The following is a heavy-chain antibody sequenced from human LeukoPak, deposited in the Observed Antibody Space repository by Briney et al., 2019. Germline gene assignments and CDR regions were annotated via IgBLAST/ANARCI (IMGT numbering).Heavy chain of an antibody. CDR3: AREGRQLVIDY. CDR1: GYTFTSYY. V-gene: IGHV1-46*01. CDR2: INPSGGST. J-gene: IGHJ4*02. Sequence: ASLKVSCKASGYTFTSYYMHWVRQAPGQGLEWMGIINPSGGSTSYAQKFQGRVTMTRDTSTSTVYMELSSLRSEDTAVYYCAREGRQLVIDYWGQGTLVTVSS. D-gene: IGHD6-13*01.